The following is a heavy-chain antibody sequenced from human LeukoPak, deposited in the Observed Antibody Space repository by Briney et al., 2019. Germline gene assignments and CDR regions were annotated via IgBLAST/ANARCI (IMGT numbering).Heavy chain of an antibody. Sequence: GGSLRLSCAASGFTFSSYAMSWVRQAPGKGLEWVSAISGSGGSTYYADSVKGRFTISRDNSKNTLYLQMNSLRAEDTAVYYCARDPNYYGSGTIIDYWGQGTLVTVSS. V-gene: IGHV3-23*01. CDR2: ISGSGGST. CDR1: GFTFSSYA. CDR3: ARDPNYYGSGTIIDY. J-gene: IGHJ4*02. D-gene: IGHD3-10*01.